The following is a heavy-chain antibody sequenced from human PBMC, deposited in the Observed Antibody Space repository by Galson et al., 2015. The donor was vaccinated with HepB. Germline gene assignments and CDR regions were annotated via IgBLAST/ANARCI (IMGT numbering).Heavy chain of an antibody. CDR3: ARGGSVVRRTFGFDY. CDR2: IWSDGSNE. Sequence: SLRLSCAASGFIFSNYGMHWVRQAPGKGLEWVAVIWSDGSNEYYADSVKGRFIISRDNSKNTLHLQMNSLRVEDTAVYYCARGGSVVRRTFGFDYWGQGTLVTVSS. D-gene: IGHD2-15*01. J-gene: IGHJ4*02. V-gene: IGHV3-33*01. CDR1: GFIFSNYG.